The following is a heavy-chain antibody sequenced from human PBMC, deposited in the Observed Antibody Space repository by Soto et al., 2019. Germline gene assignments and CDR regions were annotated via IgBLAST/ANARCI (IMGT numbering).Heavy chain of an antibody. D-gene: IGHD2-21*01. Sequence: SGPTLVNPTQTLTLTCTFSAFSLSTSGVGVGWIRQPPGKALEWLTFIYWDDDKRYSPSLKSRLTITKDTSKNQVVLTMTNMDPVDTATHYCARLVAAGITYYFDSWGQGTLVTVSS. CDR2: IYWDDDK. CDR1: AFSLSTSGVG. J-gene: IGHJ4*02. V-gene: IGHV2-5*02. CDR3: ARLVAAGITYYFDS.